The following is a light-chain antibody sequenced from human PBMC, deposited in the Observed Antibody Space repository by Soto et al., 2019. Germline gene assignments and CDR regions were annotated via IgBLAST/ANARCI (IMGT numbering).Light chain of an antibody. Sequence: EIVLTQSPGTLSLSPGERATLSCRASQSVSNNYLAWYQQKPGQAPRLLIYGASSRATGIPDRFSGSGSGTDFTLTISRLEPDDFATYYCQQYNSYSFGQGTKVDNK. J-gene: IGKJ1*01. CDR3: QQYNSYS. V-gene: IGKV3-20*01. CDR1: QSVSNNY. CDR2: GAS.